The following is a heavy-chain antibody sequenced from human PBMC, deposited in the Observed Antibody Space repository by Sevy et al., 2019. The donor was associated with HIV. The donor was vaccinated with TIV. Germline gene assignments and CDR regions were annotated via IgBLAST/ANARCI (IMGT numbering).Heavy chain of an antibody. CDR3: ARAEARYNWNYVRFDT. J-gene: IGHJ5*02. D-gene: IGHD1-7*01. Sequence: SETLSLTCTVSGDSINNYYWSWIRQPPGTGLEWIGHILYSYNRGSTNYNPSLKSRVTISVDTSKNQFSLSLTSVTAADTAVYYCARAEARYNWNYVRFDTWGQRALVTVSS. CDR2: SYNRGST. CDR1: GDSINNYY. V-gene: IGHV4-59*13.